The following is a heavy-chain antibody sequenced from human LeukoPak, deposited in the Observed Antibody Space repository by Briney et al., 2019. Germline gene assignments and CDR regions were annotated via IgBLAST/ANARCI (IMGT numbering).Heavy chain of an antibody. CDR2: MNPNSGNT. V-gene: IGHV1-8*02. CDR3: ARGGRLSVMRRREWLGGNWFDP. J-gene: IGHJ5*02. Sequence: ASVKVSCKASGDTFTSYYMHWVRQAPGQGLEWMGWMNPNSGNTGYAQKFQGRVTMTRNTSISTAYMELSSLRSEDTAVYYCARGGRLSVMRRREWLGGNWFDPWGQGTLVTVSS. D-gene: IGHD6-19*01. CDR1: GDTFTSYY.